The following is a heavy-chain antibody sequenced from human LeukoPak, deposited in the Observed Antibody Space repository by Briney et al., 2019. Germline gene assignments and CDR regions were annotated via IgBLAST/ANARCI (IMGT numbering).Heavy chain of an antibody. CDR2: IYYSGST. CDR1: GGSISSYY. CDR3: ARSEYSYGADAFDI. V-gene: IGHV4-59*01. Sequence: SETLSLTCTVSGGSISSYYWSWIRQPPGKGLEWIGYIYYSGSTNYSPSLKSRVTISVDTSKNQFSLKPSSVTAADTAVYYCARSEYSYGADAFDIWGQGTMVTVSS. J-gene: IGHJ3*02. D-gene: IGHD5-18*01.